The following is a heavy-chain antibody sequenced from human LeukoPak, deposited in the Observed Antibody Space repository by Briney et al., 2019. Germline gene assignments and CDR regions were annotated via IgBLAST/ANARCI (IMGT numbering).Heavy chain of an antibody. CDR2: INPNSGGT. CDR1: GYTFTDYY. J-gene: IGHJ4*02. CDR3: ARESSDGSGSFDY. D-gene: IGHD3-10*01. Sequence: ASVKVSCKASGYTFTDYYIHWVRQAPGQGLEWMGRINPNSGGTNYAQKFQGRVAMTRDTSISTAYMDLSRLRSGDAAEYSCARESSDGSGSFDYWGQGTLVTVSS. V-gene: IGHV1-2*06.